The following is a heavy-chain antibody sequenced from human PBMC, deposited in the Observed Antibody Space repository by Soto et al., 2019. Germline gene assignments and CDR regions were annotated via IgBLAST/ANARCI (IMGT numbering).Heavy chain of an antibody. CDR3: ARLLAPYCGGDCYSVFDY. D-gene: IGHD2-21*02. CDR2: IDPSGGRT. Sequence: VSVKVSCKASGYTFTTYYMHCVRQAPGQGPEWMGVIDPSGGRTNYAQKFQVRVTMTRDTSTSTVYMELSSLRSEDTAVYYCARLLAPYCGGDCYSVFDYWVQGTQVTVSS. J-gene: IGHJ4*02. V-gene: IGHV1-46*01. CDR1: GYTFTTYY.